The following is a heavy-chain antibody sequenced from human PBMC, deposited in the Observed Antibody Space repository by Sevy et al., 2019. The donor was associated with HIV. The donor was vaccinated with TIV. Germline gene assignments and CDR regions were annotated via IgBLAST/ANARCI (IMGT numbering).Heavy chain of an antibody. J-gene: IGHJ3*02. V-gene: IGHV3-21*01. CDR3: ARDPVNDAFDI. CDR1: GFTFSSYS. CDR2: ISSSSSYI. Sequence: GGSLRLSCAASGFTFSSYSMNWVRQAPGKGLEWVSSISSSSSYIYYADSVKGRFTISRDNAKNSLYLQMNSLRAEDTAVYYCARDPVNDAFDIWGQGTMVTVSS.